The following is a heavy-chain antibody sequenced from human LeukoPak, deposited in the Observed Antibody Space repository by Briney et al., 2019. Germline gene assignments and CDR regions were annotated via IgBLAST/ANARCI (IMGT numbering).Heavy chain of an antibody. J-gene: IGHJ6*02. D-gene: IGHD2-21*02. Sequence: GGSLRLSCAASGFTFSSYRMNWVRQAPGKGLEWFSSISSSSSYIYYADSVKSRSTISRDNAKNSLYLQMNGLRAEDTAVYYCAREAYCGGDCELSEQNYYHYGMDVWGQGTTVTVSS. V-gene: IGHV3-21*01. CDR3: AREAYCGGDCELSEQNYYHYGMDV. CDR2: ISSSSSYI. CDR1: GFTFSSYR.